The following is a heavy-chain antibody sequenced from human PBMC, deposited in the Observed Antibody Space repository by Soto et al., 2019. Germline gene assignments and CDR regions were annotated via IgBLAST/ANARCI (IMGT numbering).Heavy chain of an antibody. D-gene: IGHD3-3*01. CDR3: ARLITIFGVVTTPFDY. J-gene: IGHJ4*02. CDR2: IYYSGST. V-gene: IGHV4-39*01. Sequence: SETLSLTCTVSGGSISSSSYYWGWIRQPPGKGLEWIGSIYYSGSTYYNPSLKSRVTISVDTSKNQFSLKLSSVTAADTAVYYFARLITIFGVVTTPFDYWGQGTLVTVSS. CDR1: GGSISSSSYY.